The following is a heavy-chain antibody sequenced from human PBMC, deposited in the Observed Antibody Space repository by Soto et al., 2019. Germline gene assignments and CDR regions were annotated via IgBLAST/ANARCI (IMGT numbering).Heavy chain of an antibody. CDR1: GFTFSSYG. Sequence: GGSLRLSCAASGFTFSSYGMHWVRQAPGKGLEWVAVISYDGSNKYYADSVKGRFTISRDNSKNTLYLQMNSLRAEDTAVYYCAKDAEITYYYDSSGYAFGYWGQGTLVTVSS. D-gene: IGHD3-22*01. CDR2: ISYDGSNK. J-gene: IGHJ4*02. CDR3: AKDAEITYYYDSSGYAFGY. V-gene: IGHV3-30*18.